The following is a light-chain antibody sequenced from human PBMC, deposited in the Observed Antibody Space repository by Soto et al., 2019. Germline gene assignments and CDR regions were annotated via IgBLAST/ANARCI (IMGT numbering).Light chain of an antibody. CDR3: CSSTSSGNVV. V-gene: IGLV2-14*01. CDR2: EVS. CDR1: SSDVGGYNY. Sequence: QSALTQPASVSGSPGQSVTISCTGTSSDVGGYNYVSWYQQHPGKAPKLMIYEVSNRPSGVASRFSGSKSGNTASLTITGLGDDDEADYCCCSSTSSGNVVFGGGTKLTVL. J-gene: IGLJ2*01.